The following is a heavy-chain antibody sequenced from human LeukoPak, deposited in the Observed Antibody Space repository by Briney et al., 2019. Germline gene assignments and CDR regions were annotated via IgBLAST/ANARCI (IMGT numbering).Heavy chain of an antibody. Sequence: PGRSLRLSCAASGFTFSSCGMHWVRQAPGKGLEGVSGISGSGGSTYYADSVKGRFTISRDNSKNTLYLQMKSLRAEDTAVYYCAKDRLAAMIVVLNGFDIWGQGTVVTVSS. D-gene: IGHD3-22*01. CDR2: ISGSGGST. J-gene: IGHJ3*02. CDR1: GFTFSSCG. CDR3: AKDRLAAMIVVLNGFDI. V-gene: IGHV3-23*01.